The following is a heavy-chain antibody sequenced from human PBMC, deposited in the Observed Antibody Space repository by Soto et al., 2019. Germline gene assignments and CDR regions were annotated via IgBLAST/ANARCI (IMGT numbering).Heavy chain of an antibody. CDR2: INPNSGST. V-gene: IGHV1-18*01. CDR1: GYTFTSYG. J-gene: IGHJ3*02. CDR3: ARDFTVVTRGAFDI. D-gene: IGHD2-15*01. Sequence: GASVKVSCKASGYTFTSYGISWVRQAPGQGLEWMGIINPNSGSTNYAQKLQGRVTMTRDTSTSTVYMELSSLRSDDTAVYYCARDFTVVTRGAFDIWGQGTMVTVSS.